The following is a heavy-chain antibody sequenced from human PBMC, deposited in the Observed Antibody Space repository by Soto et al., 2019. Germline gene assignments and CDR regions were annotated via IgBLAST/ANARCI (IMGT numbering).Heavy chain of an antibody. V-gene: IGHV4-39*01. J-gene: IGHJ4*02. CDR3: ARGPSLSNYADY. CDR1: GGSISSSSYY. Sequence: LSLTCTVSGGSISSSSYYWGWIRQPPGKGLEWIGSIYYSGSTYYNPSLKSRVTISVDTSKNQFSLKLSSVTAADTAVYYCARGPSLSNYADYWGQGTLVTVSS. D-gene: IGHD4-4*01. CDR2: IYYSGST.